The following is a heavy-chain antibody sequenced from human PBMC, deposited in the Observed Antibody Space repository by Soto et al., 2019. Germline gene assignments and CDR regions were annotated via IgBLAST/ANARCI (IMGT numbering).Heavy chain of an antibody. CDR3: ARPPYYSDSSGYHPY. CDR1: GGSFSSYA. V-gene: IGHV1-69*13. Sequence: SVNVSCKASGGSFSSYAISSVRVAPGQGLEWMGGIIPIFGTANYAQKLQGRVTITADESTSTAYMELSSLRSEHTAVYSCARPPYYSDSSGYHPYWGQGTLVTVS. D-gene: IGHD3-22*01. J-gene: IGHJ4*02. CDR2: IIPIFGTA.